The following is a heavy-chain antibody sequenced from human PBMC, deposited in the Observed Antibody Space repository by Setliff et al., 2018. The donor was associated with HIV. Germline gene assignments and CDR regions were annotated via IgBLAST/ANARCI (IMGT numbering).Heavy chain of an antibody. V-gene: IGHV2-5*01. J-gene: IGHJ4*02. CDR2: IYWNNNK. D-gene: IGHD1-1*01. CDR3: AYSGRQLRGPYFDF. Sequence: GPTLVNPTQTLPLTCTFYGPSLSTSGVGVGWIRQSPGKALEWLAFIYWNNNKHYSTSLKSRLTVTKDTSKNRVVFTMTNMDPVDTATYYCAYSGRQLRGPYFDFWGQGTPVTVSS. CDR1: GPSLSTSGVG.